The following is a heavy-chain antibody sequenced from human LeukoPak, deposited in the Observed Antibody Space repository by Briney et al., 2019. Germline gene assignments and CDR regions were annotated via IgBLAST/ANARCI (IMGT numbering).Heavy chain of an antibody. CDR2: TYYRSKWYN. CDR1: GDSVSSNSAA. J-gene: IGHJ5*02. D-gene: IGHD6-13*01. CDR3: ARDPSGKGSSWYRWFDP. Sequence: SQTLSLTCAISGDSVSSNSAAWNWIRQSPSRGLEWLGRTYYRSKWYNDYAVSVKSRITINPDTSKNQLSLQLNSVTPKDTAVYYCARDPSGKGSSWYRWFDPWGQGTLVTVSS. V-gene: IGHV6-1*01.